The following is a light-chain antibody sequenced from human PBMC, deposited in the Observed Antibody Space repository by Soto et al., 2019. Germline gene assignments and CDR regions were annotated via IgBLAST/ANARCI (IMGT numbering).Light chain of an antibody. Sequence: AIQMTQAPSSLSASVGDRVTITCRASQGIRNGLGWYQQKPGKAPKLLIYAASSLQSGVPSRFSGSGSGTDFTLTISSLQPDDFATYYCLQDYNYPPYTFGQGTKLEIK. CDR1: QGIRNG. V-gene: IGKV1-6*01. J-gene: IGKJ2*01. CDR2: AAS. CDR3: LQDYNYPPYT.